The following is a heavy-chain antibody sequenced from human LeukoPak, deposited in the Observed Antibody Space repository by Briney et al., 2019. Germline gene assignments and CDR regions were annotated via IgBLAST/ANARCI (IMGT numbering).Heavy chain of an antibody. J-gene: IGHJ4*02. CDR1: GGTFSNYA. Sequence: GSSVKVSCKASGGTFSNYAISWVRQAPGQGLEWMGGIIPIFGTANYAQKFRGRVTITADKSTRTAYMELSSLRSEDTAVYYCARDLGYSSSWRYWGQGTLVTVSS. V-gene: IGHV1-69*06. CDR2: IIPIFGTA. CDR3: ARDLGYSSSWRY. D-gene: IGHD6-13*01.